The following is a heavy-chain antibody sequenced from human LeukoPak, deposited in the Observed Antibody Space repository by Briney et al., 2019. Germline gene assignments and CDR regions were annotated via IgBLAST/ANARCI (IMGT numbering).Heavy chain of an antibody. CDR1: GFTVSSNY. Sequence: PGGSLRLSCAASGFTVSSNYMSWVRQAPGKGLEWVAFIRYDGSKEYYADSVKGRFTISRDNSKNTLYLQMSSLRAEDTAVYYCAKGNGYFDYWGQGTLVTVSS. V-gene: IGHV3-30*02. CDR3: AKGNGYFDY. D-gene: IGHD2-8*01. CDR2: IRYDGSKE. J-gene: IGHJ4*02.